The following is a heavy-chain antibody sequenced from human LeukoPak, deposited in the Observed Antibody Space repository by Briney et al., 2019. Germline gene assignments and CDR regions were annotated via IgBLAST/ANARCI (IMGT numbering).Heavy chain of an antibody. CDR1: GVSISSYY. CDR2: IYDSGST. Sequence: SETLSLTCTVSGVSISSYYWSWIRQPPGKGLEWIGYIYDSGSTNYSPSLKSRFTMSVDTSKNQFSLKLSSVTAADTAVYYCARESGTLYAFDIWGQGTMVTVSS. J-gene: IGHJ3*02. D-gene: IGHD1-26*01. V-gene: IGHV4-59*01. CDR3: ARESGTLYAFDI.